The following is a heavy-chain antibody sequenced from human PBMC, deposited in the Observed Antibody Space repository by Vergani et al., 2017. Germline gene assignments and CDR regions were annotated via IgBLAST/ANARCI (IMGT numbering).Heavy chain of an antibody. V-gene: IGHV3-48*01. CDR3: ARDRGEQWLAPSNMDV. J-gene: IGHJ6*03. Sequence: EVQLVESGGGLVQPGGSLRLSCAASGFTFNTYTMNWVRQAPGKGLEWISYISSSSSTVYYAASVKGRFTISRDSARNSLYLQMNSLRAEDTAVYYCARDRGEQWLAPSNMDVWGKGTTVTVSS. CDR2: ISSSSSTV. CDR1: GFTFNTYT. D-gene: IGHD6-19*01.